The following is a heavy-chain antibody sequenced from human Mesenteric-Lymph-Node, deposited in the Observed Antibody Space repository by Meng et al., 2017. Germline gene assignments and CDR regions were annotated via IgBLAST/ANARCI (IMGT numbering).Heavy chain of an antibody. J-gene: IGHJ4*02. Sequence: GESLKISCVASGFTFSKCAMSWVRQAPGKGLEWLSDITGSGNDPFYVDSVKGRFTISRDNSKNTLYLQMNSLTAEDTAVYYCAKVGVGRRTSDLTNWGQGALVTVSS. CDR1: GFTFSKCA. CDR2: ITGSGNDP. D-gene: IGHD3-3*01. CDR3: AKVGVGRRTSDLTN. V-gene: IGHV3-23*01.